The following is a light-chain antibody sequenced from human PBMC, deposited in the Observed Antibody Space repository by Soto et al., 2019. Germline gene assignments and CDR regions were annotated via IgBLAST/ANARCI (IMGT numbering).Light chain of an antibody. J-gene: IGLJ1*01. CDR1: SSNIGSES. Sequence: QSVLTQPPSASGTPGQRVSFSCSGSSSNIGSESVNWYQQLPGTAPKLLIYSYNQRPSGVPDRFSGSKSGTSASLAISGLQSEDEADYICAAWDVSLNGYVFGLGTKVTVL. CDR2: SYN. V-gene: IGLV1-44*01. CDR3: AAWDVSLNGYV.